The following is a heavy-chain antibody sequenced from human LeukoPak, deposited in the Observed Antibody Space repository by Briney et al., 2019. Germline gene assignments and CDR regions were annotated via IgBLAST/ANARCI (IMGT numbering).Heavy chain of an antibody. D-gene: IGHD2-15*01. CDR3: ARLGWWDS. J-gene: IGHJ4*02. Sequence: PSETLSLTCTVSGGSISGYYWSWIRQPPGKGLEWIGYIYYSGSTKYNPSLKSRVTMSVDTSRNQFSLKLSSVTAADTAVYYCARLGWWDSWGQGTLVTVSS. CDR1: GGSISGYY. CDR2: IYYSGST. V-gene: IGHV4-59*08.